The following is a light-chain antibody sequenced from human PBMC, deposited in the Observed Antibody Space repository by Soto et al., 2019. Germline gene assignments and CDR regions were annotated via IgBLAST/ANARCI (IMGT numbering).Light chain of an antibody. J-gene: IGKJ1*01. CDR3: QQYKDWPTT. CDR2: SAS. V-gene: IGKV3-15*01. CDR1: QIVSST. Sequence: EIVMTQSPATLSVSPGERATLSCRASQIVSSTVAWYQQKSGQAPRLIIFSASTRATGVPGRFSGGGSGTDSTLAISCLQSEDFGVYCCQQYKDWPTTFGQGTKVDSK.